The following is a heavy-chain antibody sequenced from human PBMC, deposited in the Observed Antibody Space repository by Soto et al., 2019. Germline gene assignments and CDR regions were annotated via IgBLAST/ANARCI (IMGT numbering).Heavy chain of an antibody. CDR2: IYYSGST. CDR3: ARLVSYQDAFDI. J-gene: IGHJ3*02. CDR1: GGSISSYY. D-gene: IGHD1-26*01. V-gene: IGHV4-59*08. Sequence: SETLSLTCTVSGGSISSYYWSWIRQPPGKGLEWIGYIYYSGSTNYNPSLKSRVTISVDTSKNQFSLKLSSVTAADTAVYYCARLVSYQDAFDIWGQGTMVTVSS.